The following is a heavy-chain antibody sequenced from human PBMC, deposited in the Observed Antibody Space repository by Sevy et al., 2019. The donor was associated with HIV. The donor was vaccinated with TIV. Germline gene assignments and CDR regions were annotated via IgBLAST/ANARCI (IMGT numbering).Heavy chain of an antibody. Sequence: GGSLRLSCVASGFTFDNYDFHWVRQAPGKGLEWVAVISHDGNYKNYADSVKVRFTISRDNFKNTLYLQMSGLRLEDTAVYFCARLFSCGGDCDYLDSWGQGALVTVSS. CDR3: ARLFSCGGDCDYLDS. D-gene: IGHD2-21*02. J-gene: IGHJ4*02. CDR2: ISHDGNYK. CDR1: GFTFDNYD. V-gene: IGHV3-30-3*01.